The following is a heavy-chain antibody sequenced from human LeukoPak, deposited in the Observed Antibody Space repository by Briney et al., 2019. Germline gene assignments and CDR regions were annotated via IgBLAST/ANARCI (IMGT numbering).Heavy chain of an antibody. D-gene: IGHD3-10*01. J-gene: IGHJ4*02. V-gene: IGHV1-69*13. CDR1: GGTFSSYA. CDR2: IIPIFGTA. CDR3: ARSLTMVRGVIITPVGY. Sequence: SVKVSCKASGGTFSSYAISWVRQAPGQGLEWMGGIIPIFGTANYAQKFQGRVTITADESTSTAYMELSSLRSEDTAVYYCARSLTMVRGVIITPVGYWGQGTLVTVSS.